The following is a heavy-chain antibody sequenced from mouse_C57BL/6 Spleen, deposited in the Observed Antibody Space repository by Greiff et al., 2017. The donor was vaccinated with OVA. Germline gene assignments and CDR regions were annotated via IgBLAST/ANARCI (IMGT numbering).Heavy chain of an antibody. J-gene: IGHJ4*01. CDR3: ARWAPMDY. CDR1: GYTFTSYD. CDR2: IYPRDGST. Sequence: QVQLQQSGPELVKPGASVKLSCKASGYTFTSYDINWVKQRPGQGLEWIGWIYPRDGSTTYNEKFKGKATLTVDTSSSTAYMELHSLTSEDSAVYFCARWAPMDYWGQGTSVTVSS. V-gene: IGHV1-85*01.